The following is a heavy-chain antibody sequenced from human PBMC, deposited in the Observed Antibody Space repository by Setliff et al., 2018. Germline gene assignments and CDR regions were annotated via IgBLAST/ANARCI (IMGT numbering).Heavy chain of an antibody. CDR2: MNPNSGNT. CDR3: ARAQSWSGGPYYFDN. J-gene: IGHJ4*02. CDR1: GYTFTSYD. V-gene: IGHV1-8*02. D-gene: IGHD3-3*01. Sequence: ASVKVSCKASGYTFTSYDINWVRQATGQGLEWMGWMNPNSGNTGYAQKFQGRVTMTRNTSISTAYMDLSSLRFEDTAVYYCARAQSWSGGPYYFDNWGQGTLDTVSS.